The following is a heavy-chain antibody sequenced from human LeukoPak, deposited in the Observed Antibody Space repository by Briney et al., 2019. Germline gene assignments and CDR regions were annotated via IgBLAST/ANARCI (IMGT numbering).Heavy chain of an antibody. J-gene: IGHJ6*03. CDR3: AIPQDIVVVPAAIRPGRGYYYYYMDV. Sequence: SVKVSCKASGGTFSSYAISWVRQAPGQGLEWMGGIIPIFGTASYAQKFQGRVTITADESTSTAYMELSSLRCEDTAVYYCAIPQDIVVVPAAIRPGRGYYYYYMDVWGKGTTVTVSS. CDR1: GGTFSSYA. V-gene: IGHV1-69*13. D-gene: IGHD2-2*02. CDR2: IIPIFGTA.